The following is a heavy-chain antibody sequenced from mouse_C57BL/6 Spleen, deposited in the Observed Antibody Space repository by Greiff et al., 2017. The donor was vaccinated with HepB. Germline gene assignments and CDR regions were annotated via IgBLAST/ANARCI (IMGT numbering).Heavy chain of an antibody. J-gene: IGHJ4*01. CDR2: IHPNSGST. CDR3: AREIYDYYYAMDY. D-gene: IGHD2-4*01. CDR1: GYTFTSYW. Sequence: VQLQQPGAELVKPGASVKLSCKASGYTFTSYWMHWVKQRPGQGLEWIGMIHPNSGSTNYNEKFKSKATLTVDKSSSTAYMQLSSLTSEDSAVYCYAREIYDYYYAMDYWGQGTSVTVSS. V-gene: IGHV1-64*01.